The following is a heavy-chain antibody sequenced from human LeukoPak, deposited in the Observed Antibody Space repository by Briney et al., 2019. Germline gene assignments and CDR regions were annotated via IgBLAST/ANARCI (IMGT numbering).Heavy chain of an antibody. CDR2: ISGSGGST. D-gene: IGHD3-3*01. CDR3: AKGYDFWSGYQAFDY. Sequence: PGGSLRLSCAASGFTFSSYAVSWVRQAPGKGLEWVSAISGSGGSTYYADSVKGRFTISRDNSKNTLYLQMNSLRAEDTAVYYCAKGYDFWSGYQAFDYWGQGTLVTVSS. CDR1: GFTFSSYA. V-gene: IGHV3-23*01. J-gene: IGHJ4*02.